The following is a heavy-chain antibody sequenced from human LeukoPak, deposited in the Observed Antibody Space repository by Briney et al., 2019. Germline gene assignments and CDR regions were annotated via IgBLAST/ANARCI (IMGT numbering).Heavy chain of an antibody. J-gene: IGHJ2*01. CDR1: GGSISSYY. CDR2: IYYSGST. V-gene: IGHV4-59*08. CDR3: ARSARLWYFDL. Sequence: SETLSLTCTVSGGSISSYYWSWIRQPPGKGLEWIGYIYYSGSTNYNPSLKSRVTMSVDTSQNQFSLKVNSVTAADTAVYYCARSARLWYFDLWGRGILVTVSS. D-gene: IGHD3-3*01.